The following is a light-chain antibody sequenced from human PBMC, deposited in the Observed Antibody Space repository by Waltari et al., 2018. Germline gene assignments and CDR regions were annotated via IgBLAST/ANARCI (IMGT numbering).Light chain of an antibody. Sequence: EIVMTQSPATLSVSPGERATLSCRASQSVSSNLAWYQQKPGQAPRLLIYGASTRATGIPDRFSGSESVTEFTLTISSLQSEDFAVYYCQQYNNWPMYTFGQGTKLEIK. CDR2: GAS. CDR3: QQYNNWPMYT. CDR1: QSVSSN. V-gene: IGKV3-15*01. J-gene: IGKJ2*01.